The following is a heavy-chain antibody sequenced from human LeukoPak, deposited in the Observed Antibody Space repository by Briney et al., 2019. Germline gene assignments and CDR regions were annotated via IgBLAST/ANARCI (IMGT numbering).Heavy chain of an antibody. CDR3: AKWELYSGFYYIDY. D-gene: IGHD1-26*01. J-gene: IGHJ4*02. V-gene: IGHV3-7*01. CDR1: GFTFSSYW. CDR2: IKPDGSLI. Sequence: TGGSLRLSCAASGFTFSSYWMTWVRQGPGKGLGWVANIKPDGSLIYYVDSVKGRFTIYRDNAKTSLYLQMNSLRAEDTAVYYCAKWELYSGFYYIDYWGQGTLATVSS.